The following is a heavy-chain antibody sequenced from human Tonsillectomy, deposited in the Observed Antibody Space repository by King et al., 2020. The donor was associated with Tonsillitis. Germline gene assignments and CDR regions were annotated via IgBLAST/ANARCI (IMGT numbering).Heavy chain of an antibody. Sequence: VQLVESGGGVVQPGGSLRLSCAASGFTFSSYGMHWVRQAPGKGLEWVAFIRYNGGNRDYSDSVKGRFTISRDTSKNTLYLQMDSLGAEDTAVYYCAKNGRRFRFDRSGFSPVNLLDSWGQGTLVTVSS. D-gene: IGHD3-22*01. CDR3: AKNGRRFRFDRSGFSPVNLLDS. J-gene: IGHJ4*02. V-gene: IGHV3-30*02. CDR1: GFTFSSYG. CDR2: IRYNGGNR.